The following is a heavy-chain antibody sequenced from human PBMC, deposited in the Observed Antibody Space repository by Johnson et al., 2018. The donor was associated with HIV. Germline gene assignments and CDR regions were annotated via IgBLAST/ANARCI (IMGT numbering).Heavy chain of an antibody. Sequence: VQLVESGGGVVQPGRSLRLSCAASGFTFSSYGMHWVRQAPGKGLEWVAVISYDGSNKDHADSVKGRFTISRDNSKNTLYLQMNNLRAEDTAVYYCAKDAGWSIVGATDGRDAFDIWGQWAMVTVSS. CDR3: AKDAGWSIVGATDGRDAFDI. D-gene: IGHD1-26*01. J-gene: IGHJ3*02. V-gene: IGHV3-30*18. CDR1: GFTFSSYG. CDR2: ISYDGSNK.